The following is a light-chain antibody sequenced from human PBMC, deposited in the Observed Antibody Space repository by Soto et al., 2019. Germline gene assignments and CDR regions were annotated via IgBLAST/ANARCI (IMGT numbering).Light chain of an antibody. Sequence: QSVLTQPPSASGTPGERVSISCSGRSSNVGSNSVNWYQQLPATAPKLLIYSNNQRPSGVPDRFSGSKSGTSASLAISGLPSEDEADYYCAGCDDSLSGLYVFGTGTKVTVL. V-gene: IGLV1-44*01. CDR2: SNN. CDR3: AGCDDSLSGLYV. J-gene: IGLJ1*01. CDR1: SSNVGSNS.